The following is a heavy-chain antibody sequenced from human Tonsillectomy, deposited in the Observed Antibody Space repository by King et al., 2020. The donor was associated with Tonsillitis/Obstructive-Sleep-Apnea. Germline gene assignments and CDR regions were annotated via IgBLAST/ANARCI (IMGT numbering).Heavy chain of an antibody. CDR3: AGGDIVSRTSCYVFDL. CDR2: IYYSGST. J-gene: IGHJ2*01. Sequence: VQLQESGPGLVKPSQTLSLTCTVSGGSISSGGYYWSWIRQHPGKGLEWIGYIYYSGSTYYNPSLKSRVTISVDTSKNQFSLKLSSVTAADTAVYYCAGGDIVSRTSCYVFDLWGRGTLVTVSS. CDR1: GGSISSGGYY. D-gene: IGHD2-2*01. V-gene: IGHV4-31*03.